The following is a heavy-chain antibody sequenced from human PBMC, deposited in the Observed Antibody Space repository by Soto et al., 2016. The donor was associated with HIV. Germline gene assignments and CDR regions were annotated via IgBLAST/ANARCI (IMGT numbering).Heavy chain of an antibody. V-gene: IGHV3-21*01. D-gene: IGHD5-18*01. CDR3: ARRGASDTAMANPYGMDV. CDR2: ISSSSSYI. Sequence: EVQLVESGGGLVKPGGSLRLSCAASGFTFSSYSMNWVRQAPGKGLEWVSSISSSSSYIYYADSVKGRFTISRDNAKNSLYLQMNSLRADNTAVYYCARRGASDTAMANPYGMDVWGQGTTVTVSS. J-gene: IGHJ6*02. CDR1: GFTFSSYS.